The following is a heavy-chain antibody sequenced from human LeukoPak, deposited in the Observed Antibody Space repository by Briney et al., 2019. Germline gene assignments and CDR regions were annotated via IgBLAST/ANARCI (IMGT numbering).Heavy chain of an antibody. V-gene: IGHV3-11*01. J-gene: IGHJ4*02. D-gene: IGHD2-15*01. Sequence: GGSLRLSCEASGFSFSDYYMTWIRQPPGKGLEWIAYIRSGSTTIYYADSVKGRFTISRDDAKNSLFLQMNSLRAEDTAVYYCATIHSRPYWGQGTLVTVSS. CDR2: IRSGSTTI. CDR3: ATIHSRPY. CDR1: GFSFSDYY.